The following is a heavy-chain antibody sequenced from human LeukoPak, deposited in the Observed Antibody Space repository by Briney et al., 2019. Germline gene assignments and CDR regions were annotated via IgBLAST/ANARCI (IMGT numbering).Heavy chain of an antibody. CDR2: IIPTFGTA. V-gene: IGHV1-69*13. Sequence: SVKVSCKASGYTFTGYYMHWVRQAPGQGLEWMGGIIPTFGTANYAQKFQGRVTITADESTSTAYMELSSLRSEDTAVYYCARAASGDAVDYYGSGRRYYSYYMDVWGKGTTVTISS. D-gene: IGHD3-10*01. J-gene: IGHJ6*03. CDR3: ARAASGDAVDYYGSGRRYYSYYMDV. CDR1: GYTFTGYY.